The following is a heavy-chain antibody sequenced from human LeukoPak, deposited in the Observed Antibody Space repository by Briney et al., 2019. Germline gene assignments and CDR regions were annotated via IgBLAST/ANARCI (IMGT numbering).Heavy chain of an antibody. D-gene: IGHD2-21*02. CDR3: ARLTYCGGDCPVY. J-gene: IGHJ4*02. Sequence: GESLKISCKGSGYSFSSYWISWVRQMPGKSLEWMGRIDPSDSNTKYSPSFQGHVTISADKSISTAYLQWSSLKASDTAMYYCARLTYCGGDCPVYWGQGTLVTVSS. CDR1: GYSFSSYW. CDR2: IDPSDSNT. V-gene: IGHV5-10-1*01.